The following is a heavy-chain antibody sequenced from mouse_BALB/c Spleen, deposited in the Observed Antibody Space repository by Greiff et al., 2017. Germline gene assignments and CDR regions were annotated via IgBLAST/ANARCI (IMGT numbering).Heavy chain of an antibody. CDR1: GFTFSSYT. D-gene: IGHD2-4*01. J-gene: IGHJ2*01. V-gene: IGHV5-6-4*01. CDR2: ISSGGSYT. Sequence: EVQVVESGGGLVKPGGSLKLSCAASGFTFSSYTMSWVRQTPEKRLEWVATISSGGSYTYYPDSVKGRFTISRDNAKNTLYLQMSSLKSEDTAMYYCTREGDDYDGTYWGQGTTLTVSS. CDR3: TREGDDYDGTY.